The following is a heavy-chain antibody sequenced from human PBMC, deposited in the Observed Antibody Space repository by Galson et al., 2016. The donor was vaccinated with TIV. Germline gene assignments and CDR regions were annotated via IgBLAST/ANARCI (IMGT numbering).Heavy chain of an antibody. J-gene: IGHJ5*02. CDR3: ARSASAGSGWVDP. CDR2: IDSRDSYT. Sequence: QSGAEVTKPGESLRISCKTSGYSFTNYWITWVRRMPGKGLEWMGRIDSRDSYTNYSPTFEGHVTISTDKSISTAYLQWTSLKASDSAIYYCARSASAGSGWVDPWGQGTLVTVSS. V-gene: IGHV5-10-1*01. CDR1: GYSFTNYW. D-gene: IGHD3-10*01.